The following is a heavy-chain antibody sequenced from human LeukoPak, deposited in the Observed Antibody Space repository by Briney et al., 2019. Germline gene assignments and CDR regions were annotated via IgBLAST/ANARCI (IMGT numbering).Heavy chain of an antibody. CDR3: ARRHCSSTSCYVDY. CDR2: IYTSGST. CDR1: GGSISSYY. Sequence: SETLFLTCTVSGGSISSYYWSWIRQPPGKGLEWIGYIYTSGSTNYNPSLKSRVTISVDTSKNQFSLKLSSVTAADTAVYYCARRHCSSTSCYVDYWGQGTLVTVSS. D-gene: IGHD2-2*01. J-gene: IGHJ4*02. V-gene: IGHV4-4*09.